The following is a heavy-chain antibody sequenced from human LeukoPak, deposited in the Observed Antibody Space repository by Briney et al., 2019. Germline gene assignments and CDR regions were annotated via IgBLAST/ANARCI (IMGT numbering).Heavy chain of an antibody. CDR1: GFVFSDYS. V-gene: IGHV3-21*06. Sequence: GGSLRLSCAASGFVFSDYSMGWVRQAPGKGLEWVSSITTSRDQYHADSVKGRFTVSRDNAKSSVYLQMDSLRADDTAVYYCARGDPYYYDSSGYRSWDYWGQGTLVTVSS. D-gene: IGHD3-22*01. CDR3: ARGDPYYYDSSGYRSWDY. CDR2: ITTSRDQ. J-gene: IGHJ4*02.